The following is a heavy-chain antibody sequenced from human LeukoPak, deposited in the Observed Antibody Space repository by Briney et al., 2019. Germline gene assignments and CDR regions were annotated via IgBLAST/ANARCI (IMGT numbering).Heavy chain of an antibody. Sequence: GGSLRLSCAASGFTVSSNYMSWVRQAPGKGLEWVSVIYSGGSTYYADSVKGRFTISRDNSKNTLYLQMNSLRAEDTAVYYCAKDERYSSSRGVAFDIWGQGTMVTVSS. CDR2: IYSGGST. D-gene: IGHD6-6*01. J-gene: IGHJ3*02. CDR1: GFTVSSNY. CDR3: AKDERYSSSRGVAFDI. V-gene: IGHV3-66*01.